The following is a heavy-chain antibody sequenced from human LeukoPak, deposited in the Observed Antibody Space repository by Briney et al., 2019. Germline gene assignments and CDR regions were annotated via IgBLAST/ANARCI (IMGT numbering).Heavy chain of an antibody. CDR1: GYTFTSYY. D-gene: IGHD4-17*01. J-gene: IGHJ4*02. Sequence: ASVKVSCKASGYTFTSYYMHWVRQAPGQGLEWMGLINPTGGSTGYAQKLQGRVTMTTDTSTSTAYMELRSLRSDDTAVYYCARGPQNYGDFESRIDYWGQGTLVTVSS. V-gene: IGHV1-46*01. CDR2: INPTGGST. CDR3: ARGPQNYGDFESRIDY.